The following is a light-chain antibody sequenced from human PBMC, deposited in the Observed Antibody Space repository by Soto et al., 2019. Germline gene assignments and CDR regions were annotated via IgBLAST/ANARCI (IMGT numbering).Light chain of an antibody. CDR1: SSDAVGYNY. V-gene: IGLV2-14*01. Sequence: QSVVTQPASVSGSPGHSITIYCPGTSSDAVGYNYVSWYQQHPGKAPKLMIYDVSNRPSGVSNRFSGSKSGNTASLTISGLQAEDEADYYCSSYTSSSTPLYGFGTGTKVTVL. J-gene: IGLJ1*01. CDR2: DVS. CDR3: SSYTSSSTPLYG.